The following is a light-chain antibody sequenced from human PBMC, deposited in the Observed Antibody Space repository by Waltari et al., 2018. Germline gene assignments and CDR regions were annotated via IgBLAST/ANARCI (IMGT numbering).Light chain of an antibody. V-gene: IGLV2-23*01. CDR3: CSYAGSWV. CDR1: SFDVANYNL. CDR2: EDA. J-gene: IGLJ3*02. Sequence: QSALTQPASVSGSPGQSITISCTGSSFDVANYNLVSWYQHHPGKAPKLMIYEDAKRPSGVSNRVSGSKSGNTASLTISGLQAEDEADYYCCSYAGSWVFGGGTKLTVL.